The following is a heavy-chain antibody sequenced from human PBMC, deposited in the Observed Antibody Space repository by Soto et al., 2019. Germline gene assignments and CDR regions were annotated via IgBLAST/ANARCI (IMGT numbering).Heavy chain of an antibody. V-gene: IGHV3-33*01. CDR2: IWYDGSKK. J-gene: IGHJ4*02. Sequence: QVQLVESGGGVVQPGGSLSLSCKTSGFTFNNFGMHWVRQAPGKGLEWVAAIWYDGSKKYYGDSVKGRVSISRDPYKKTVHLQMSSLRAEDTALYYCARDYCSTSSCYDNWGQGTLVIVSS. CDR3: ARDYCSTSSCYDN. D-gene: IGHD2-2*01. CDR1: GFTFNNFG.